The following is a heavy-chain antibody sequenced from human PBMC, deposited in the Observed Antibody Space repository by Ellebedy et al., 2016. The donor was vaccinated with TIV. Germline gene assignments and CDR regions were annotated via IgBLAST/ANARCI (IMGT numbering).Heavy chain of an antibody. D-gene: IGHD6-19*01. V-gene: IGHV3-48*04. CDR1: GFTFSTYS. CDR3: AASEYMSGWSAIDY. CDR2: ISTSGSLI. J-gene: IGHJ4*02. Sequence: PGGSLRLSCAVSGFTFSTYSMNWVRQAPGKGLEWISYISTSGSLIYYADSVKGRFTISRDNAKNSVYLQIDSLRAEDTAVYYCAASEYMSGWSAIDYWGQGTLVTVSS.